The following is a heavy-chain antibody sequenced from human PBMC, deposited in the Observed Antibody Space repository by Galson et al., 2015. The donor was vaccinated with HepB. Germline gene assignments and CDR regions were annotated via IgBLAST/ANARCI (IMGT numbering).Heavy chain of an antibody. CDR1: GDSVSNNSPA. J-gene: IGHJ4*02. D-gene: IGHD5-24*01. CDR2: TYYRSKWYI. Sequence: CASSGDSVSNNSPAWNWIRQTQSRGLEWLDSTYYRSKWYIVYAEYVNSRIIINRDTSNNQFSLQLNSVTHDDTGVYYCARDPGYSLDYWGKGTPVTVSS. CDR3: ARDPGYSLDY. V-gene: IGHV6-1*01.